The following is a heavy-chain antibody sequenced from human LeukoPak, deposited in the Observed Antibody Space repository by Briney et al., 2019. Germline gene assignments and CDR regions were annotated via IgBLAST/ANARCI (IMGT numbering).Heavy chain of an antibody. V-gene: IGHV3-21*01. CDR3: ATETIGRHYDY. CDR1: GFTFSSCG. CDR2: IGPTGTDR. Sequence: PGGSMRLAWAASGFTFSSCGFNWVRQAPGKGLEWVSSIGPTGTDRYYADSGRGRFTISRDNAKNSMYLQMDSLRDEDTAVYYCATETIGRHYDYWGQGTLLTVSS. J-gene: IGHJ4*02. D-gene: IGHD1-14*01.